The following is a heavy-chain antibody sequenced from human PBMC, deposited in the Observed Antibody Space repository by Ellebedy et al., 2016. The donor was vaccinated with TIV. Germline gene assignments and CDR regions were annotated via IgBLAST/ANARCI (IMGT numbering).Heavy chain of an antibody. CDR2: IIPIFGTA. CDR3: ARDRRDGVVPPVY. D-gene: IGHD2-15*01. CDR1: GGPFSSYV. Sequence: AASVKVSCKASGGPFSSYVISWVRQAPGQGLEWMGGIIPIFGTANYAQRFQGRVTITADESTSTAYMELSRLRSEDTAVYYCARDRRDGVVPPVYWGQGTLVTVSS. V-gene: IGHV1-69*13. J-gene: IGHJ4*02.